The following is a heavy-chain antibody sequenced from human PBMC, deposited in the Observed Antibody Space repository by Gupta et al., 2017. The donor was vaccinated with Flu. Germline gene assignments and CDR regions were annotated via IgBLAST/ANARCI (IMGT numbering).Heavy chain of an antibody. Sequence: QVQLVQSGAEVKKPGASLKVSCKASGYRFSGHYMHWVRQAPGQGLEWVGWMNPKSGDTNSAQKFQGRVTMSRDTSITTAYMGLSRLRSDDTAIYDCARADEDGRAFDFWGQGTLVTVSS. D-gene: IGHD1-26*01. J-gene: IGHJ4*02. V-gene: IGHV1-2*02. CDR2: MNPKSGDT. CDR1: GYRFSGHY. CDR3: ARADEDGRAFDF.